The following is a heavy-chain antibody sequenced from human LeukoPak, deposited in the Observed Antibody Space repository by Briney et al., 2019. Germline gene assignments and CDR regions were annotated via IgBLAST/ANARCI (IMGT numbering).Heavy chain of an antibody. J-gene: IGHJ4*02. D-gene: IGHD6-19*01. Sequence: PGGSLRLSCAASGFTFSSYAMSWVRQAPGKGLEWVSSLSGSGGSTYYADSVKGRFTISRDNSKNTLLLQMNSLRAEDTAVYYCAKDLYVGGRAVAGTGSSWGQGTLVTVSS. CDR1: GFTFSSYA. V-gene: IGHV3-23*01. CDR2: LSGSGGST. CDR3: AKDLYVGGRAVAGTGSS.